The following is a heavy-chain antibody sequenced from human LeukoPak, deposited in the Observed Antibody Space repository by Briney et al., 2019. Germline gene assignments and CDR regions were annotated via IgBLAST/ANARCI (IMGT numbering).Heavy chain of an antibody. V-gene: IGHV3-21*01. CDR2: ISGSSYYI. J-gene: IGHJ3*02. CDR3: ATFASGSYSRDAFDI. D-gene: IGHD1-26*01. CDR1: GFTFSSYS. Sequence: PGGSLRLSCAASGFTFSSYSMNWVRQAPGKRLEWVSSISGSSYYIYYADSVKGRFTISRDNAKNTLYLQMNSLRAEDTAVYYCATFASGSYSRDAFDIWGQGTMVTVSS.